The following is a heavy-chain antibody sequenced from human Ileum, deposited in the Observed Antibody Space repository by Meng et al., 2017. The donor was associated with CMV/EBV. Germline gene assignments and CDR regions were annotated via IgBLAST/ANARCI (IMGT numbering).Heavy chain of an antibody. J-gene: IGHJ4*02. Sequence: LHQSSPGLVKPSPPLSLTCAGDSVSISTDAWNWIRQSPSSGLEWLGRTWYGSKWYYEYAVSVKSRITIIPDTSQNQISLQLNSVTPDDTAVYYCTYGWPLKYWGQGSLVTVSS. V-gene: IGHV6-1*01. CDR3: TYGWPLKY. CDR1: DSVSISTDA. D-gene: IGHD3-10*01. CDR2: TWYGSKWYY.